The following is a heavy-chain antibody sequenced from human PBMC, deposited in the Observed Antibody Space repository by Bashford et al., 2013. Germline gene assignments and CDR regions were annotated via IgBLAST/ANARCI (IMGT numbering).Heavy chain of an antibody. CDR2: IYPGDSDT. D-gene: IGHD5-24*01. V-gene: IGHV5-51*01. Sequence: VRQMPGKGLEWMGIIYPGDSDTRYSPSFQGQVTISADKSISTAYLQWSSLKASDTAIYYCARHEDGYNYGFDYWGQGTLVTVSS. J-gene: IGHJ4*02. CDR3: ARHEDGYNYGFDY.